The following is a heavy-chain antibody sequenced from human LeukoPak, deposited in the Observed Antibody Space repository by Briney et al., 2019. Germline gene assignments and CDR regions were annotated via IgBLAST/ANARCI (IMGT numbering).Heavy chain of an antibody. J-gene: IGHJ6*03. V-gene: IGHV3-23*01. CDR2: FSGSGGTT. D-gene: IGHD2-8*01. Sequence: GGSLRLSCAASGFTFSSYAMNWVRQAPGRGLEWVSGFSGSGGTTYYADSVKGRFTISRDNSKNTLYLQMNSLRAEGTAVYYCANGNRCTSPNCLGYYYFYMDVWGKGTTVTVSS. CDR3: ANGNRCTSPNCLGYYYFYMDV. CDR1: GFTFSSYA.